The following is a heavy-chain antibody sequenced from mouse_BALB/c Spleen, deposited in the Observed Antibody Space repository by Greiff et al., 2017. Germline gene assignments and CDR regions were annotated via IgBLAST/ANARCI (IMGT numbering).Heavy chain of an antibody. V-gene: IGHV5-12-1*01. D-gene: IGHD2-3*01. CDR1: GFTFSSYD. J-gene: IGHJ1*01. CDR2: ISSGGGST. CDR3: ARQDGYFDV. Sequence: EVKLVESGGGLVQPGGSRKLSCAASGFTFSSYDMSWVRQTPEKRLEWVAYISSGGGSTYYPDTVKGRFTISRDNAKNTLYLQMSSLKSEDTAMYYCARQDGYFDVWGAGTTVTVSS.